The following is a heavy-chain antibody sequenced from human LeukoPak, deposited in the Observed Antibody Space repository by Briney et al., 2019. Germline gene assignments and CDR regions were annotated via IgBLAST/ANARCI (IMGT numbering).Heavy chain of an antibody. Sequence: PGGSLRLSCAASGFTFSSYAVSWVRQAPGKGLEWVSAISGSGGSTYYADSVKGRFTISRDNAKNSLYLQMNSLRAEDTAVYYCASGDIAAAGEGYFDYWGQGTLVTVSS. CDR2: ISGSGGST. J-gene: IGHJ4*02. CDR1: GFTFSSYA. D-gene: IGHD6-13*01. CDR3: ASGDIAAAGEGYFDY. V-gene: IGHV3-23*01.